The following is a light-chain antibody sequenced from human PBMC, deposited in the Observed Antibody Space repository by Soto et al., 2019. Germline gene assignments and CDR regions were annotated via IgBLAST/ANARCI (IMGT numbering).Light chain of an antibody. CDR1: QSVSTN. V-gene: IGKV3-11*01. CDR2: DAS. Sequence: VMTQSPATLSVSPGERAALSCRASQSVSTNLAWYQQKPGQPPRLLIYDASHRAAGIPARFSGSGFGTDFTLTISSLEPEDAAVYFCQQRSNWPPITFGQGTRLEIK. CDR3: QQRSNWPPIT. J-gene: IGKJ5*01.